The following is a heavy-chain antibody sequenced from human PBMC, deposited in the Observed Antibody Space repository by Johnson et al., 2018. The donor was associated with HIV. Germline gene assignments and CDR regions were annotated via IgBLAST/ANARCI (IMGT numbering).Heavy chain of an antibody. V-gene: IGHV3-11*04. J-gene: IGHJ3*02. CDR3: AKVYSSSVPAPGI. CDR1: GFTFSDYY. D-gene: IGHD6-6*01. CDR2: ISSSGSTI. Sequence: QVQPVESGGGLVKPGGSLRLSCAASGFTFSDYYMTWIRQTPGKGLEWVSYISSSGSTIYYADLVKGRFTISRDNAKNSLYLQMNSLRAEDTAVYYCAKVYSSSVPAPGIWGQGTMVTVSS.